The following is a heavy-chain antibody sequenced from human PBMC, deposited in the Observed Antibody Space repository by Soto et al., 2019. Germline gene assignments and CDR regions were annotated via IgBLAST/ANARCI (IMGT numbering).Heavy chain of an antibody. J-gene: IGHJ4*02. CDR1: GGSINSGDYS. D-gene: IGHD6-19*01. Sequence: SETLSLTCTVSGGSINSGDYSWTWIRQPPGKGLEWIGYIYHTGTTYYNMSLKSRVTISVDRSKNQFSLKLSSVTAADTAVYYCARGLITGSHYSGGWYYFDSWGQGTQVTVSS. CDR2: IYHTGTT. CDR3: ARGLITGSHYSGGWYYFDS. V-gene: IGHV4-30-2*01.